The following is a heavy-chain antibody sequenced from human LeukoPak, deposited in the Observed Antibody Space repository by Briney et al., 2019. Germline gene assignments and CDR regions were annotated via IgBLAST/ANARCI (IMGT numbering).Heavy chain of an antibody. D-gene: IGHD3-16*02. V-gene: IGHV3-64*04. CDR2: ISSNGGST. J-gene: IGHJ6*02. CDR1: GFTFSSYA. Sequence: GGSLRLSCSASGFTFSSYAMYWVRQAPGKGLEYVSGISSNGGSTYYADSVKGRFTISRDDSKNTAYLLMNSLKAEDTAVYYCRGGGLTAMSYYGVDVWGQGTTVTVSS. CDR3: RGGGLTAMSYYGVDV.